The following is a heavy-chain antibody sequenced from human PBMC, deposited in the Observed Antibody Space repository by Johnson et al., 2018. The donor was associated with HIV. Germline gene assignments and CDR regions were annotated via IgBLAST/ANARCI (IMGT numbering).Heavy chain of an antibody. Sequence: VQLVESGEGLVQPGGSLRLSCAASGFTFSSSWMNWVRQAPGKGLEWVANIKPDGSDIYYGDSMKGRFTISRDNAKNSLYLQLNSLRAEDTAVFYCARDKGWGTFDIWGQGTMVTVSS. CDR3: ARDKGWGTFDI. CDR2: IKPDGSDI. J-gene: IGHJ3*02. D-gene: IGHD3-16*01. V-gene: IGHV3-7*01. CDR1: GFTFSSSW.